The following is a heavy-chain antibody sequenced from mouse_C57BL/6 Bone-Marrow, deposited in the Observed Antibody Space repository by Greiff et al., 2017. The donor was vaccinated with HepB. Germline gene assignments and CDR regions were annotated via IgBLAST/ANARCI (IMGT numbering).Heavy chain of an antibody. CDR2: IDPEDGDT. CDR1: GFNIKDYY. CDR3: TTYPHYYGSSPFDY. V-gene: IGHV14-1*01. D-gene: IGHD1-1*01. J-gene: IGHJ2*01. Sequence: EVQLQQSGAELVRPGASVKLSCTASGFNIKDYYMHWVKQRPEQGLEWIGRIDPEDGDTEYAPKFPGKATMTADTSSNTAYLQLSSLTSEDTAVYYCTTYPHYYGSSPFDYWGQGTTLTVSS.